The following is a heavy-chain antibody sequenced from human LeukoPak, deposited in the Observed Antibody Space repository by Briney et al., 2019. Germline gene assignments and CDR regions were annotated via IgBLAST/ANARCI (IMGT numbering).Heavy chain of an antibody. D-gene: IGHD6-6*01. Sequence: GESLKISRKGSGCNFTSFCLSWVGQMPGTGLEWMGRIDPSDSYTNYSPSFQGHVTISAEKSISTAYLQWSSLKASDTAMYFRARRVAARPGNWSYPWGQGTLVTVSS. CDR1: GCNFTSFC. CDR3: ARRVAARPGNWSYP. V-gene: IGHV5-10-1*01. CDR2: IDPSDSYT. J-gene: IGHJ5*02.